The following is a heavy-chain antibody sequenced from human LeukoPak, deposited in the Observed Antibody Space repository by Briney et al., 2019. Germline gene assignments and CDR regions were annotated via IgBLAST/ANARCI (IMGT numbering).Heavy chain of an antibody. V-gene: IGHV4-59*01. CDR1: GCSISSYY. J-gene: IGHJ4*02. CDR2: IYYSGST. Sequence: SETLSLTCTVSGCSISSYYWSWIRQPPGKGLEWIGYIYYSGSTNYNPSLKSRLTISVDTSKNQFSLKLSSVTAADTAVYYCARTPHSTYSSSWYDYWGQGTLVTVSS. D-gene: IGHD6-13*01. CDR3: ARTPHSTYSSSWYDY.